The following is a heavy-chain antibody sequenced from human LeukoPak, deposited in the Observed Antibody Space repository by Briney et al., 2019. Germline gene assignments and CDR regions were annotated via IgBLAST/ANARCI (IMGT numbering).Heavy chain of an antibody. V-gene: IGHV3-7*01. CDR2: IKEDGSEN. D-gene: IGHD3-22*01. Sequence: GGSLRLSCAASGFSFSSYWMSWVRQAPGKGLEWVANIKEDGSENNYVDSVKGRFTISRDNAKNSLYLQMNSLRAEDTAVYYCARKDSSPRTFDYWGQGTLVTVPS. J-gene: IGHJ4*02. CDR1: GFSFSSYW. CDR3: ARKDSSPRTFDY.